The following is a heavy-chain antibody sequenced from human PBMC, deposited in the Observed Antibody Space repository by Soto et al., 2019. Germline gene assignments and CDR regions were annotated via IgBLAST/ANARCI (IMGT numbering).Heavy chain of an antibody. CDR2: IIPILGIA. V-gene: IGHV1-69*08. CDR1: GGTFSSYS. J-gene: IGHJ6*02. CDR3: AREGAENYYYGMDV. Sequence: QVQLVQSGAEVKKPGSSVKVSCKASGGTFSSYSINWVRQAPGQGLEWMERIIPILGIANYAQKFQGRVTITADKSTSTAYMELSSLRSEDTAVYYCAREGAENYYYGMDVWGQGTTVTVSS.